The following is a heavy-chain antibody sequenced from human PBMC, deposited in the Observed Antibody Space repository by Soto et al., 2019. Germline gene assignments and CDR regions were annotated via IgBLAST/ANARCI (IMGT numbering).Heavy chain of an antibody. J-gene: IGHJ4*02. Sequence: AETLSLTCVVSGASISNFYWSWIRQSAGKGLEWIGRLYTRGTTDYNPSLKSRVTMSIDTSKNRVSLSLTSVTAADTAVYYCAKGGTYYFDSWGQGIVVTVSS. CDR2: LYTRGTT. CDR3: AKGGTYYFDS. D-gene: IGHD3-16*01. CDR1: GASISNFY. V-gene: IGHV4-4*07.